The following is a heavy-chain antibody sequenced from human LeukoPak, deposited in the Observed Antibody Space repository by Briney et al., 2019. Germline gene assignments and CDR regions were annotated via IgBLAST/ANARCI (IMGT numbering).Heavy chain of an antibody. CDR1: GYTFTSYA. Sequence: ASVKVSCTASGYTFTSYAINWVRQAPGQGLEWMGWINTNTGNPTYAQGFTGRFVFSLDTSVSAAYLQISSLKAEDTAVYYCARDVIAAAGTYNWFDPWGQGALVTVSS. J-gene: IGHJ5*02. D-gene: IGHD6-13*01. CDR3: ARDVIAAAGTYNWFDP. CDR2: INTNTGNP. V-gene: IGHV7-4-1*02.